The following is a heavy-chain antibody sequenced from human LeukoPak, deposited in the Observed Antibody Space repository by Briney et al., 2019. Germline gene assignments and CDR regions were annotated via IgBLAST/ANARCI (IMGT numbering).Heavy chain of an antibody. V-gene: IGHV4-39*07. D-gene: IGHD2-2*01. Sequence: SETLSLTCTVSGGSISSTPYYWSWTRQPPGKGLEWIGEINHSGSTKYNPSLKSRVTISVDTSKNQFSLKLSSVTAADTAVYYCARGGVSVVPAAPTHYGMDVWGQGTTVTVSS. CDR2: INHSGST. CDR3: ARGGVSVVPAAPTHYGMDV. J-gene: IGHJ6*02. CDR1: GGSISSTPYY.